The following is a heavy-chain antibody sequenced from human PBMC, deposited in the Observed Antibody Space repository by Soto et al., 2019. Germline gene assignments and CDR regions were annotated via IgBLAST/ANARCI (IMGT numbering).Heavy chain of an antibody. Sequence: GEALKISCEGVGYSFTNYWMAWVRQMPGKGPEWMGTIYPGDSEMRYRPSFRGQVTMSVDKSINTAYLQWGSLTASATAKYLCARVSREFWSGLDYWGQGTLVTVSS. D-gene: IGHD3-3*01. CDR1: GYSFTNYW. V-gene: IGHV5-51*01. CDR2: IYPGDSEM. CDR3: ARVSREFWSGLDY. J-gene: IGHJ4*02.